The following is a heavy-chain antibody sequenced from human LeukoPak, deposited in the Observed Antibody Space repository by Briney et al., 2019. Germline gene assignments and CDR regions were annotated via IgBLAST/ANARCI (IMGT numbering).Heavy chain of an antibody. V-gene: IGHV1-2*02. CDR1: GYIFTDYY. D-gene: IGHD1-26*01. Sequence: ASVKVSCETSGYIFTDYYIHWVRQARGQGLEWMAWINPNSGATYFAQKFEARVTLTRDTSTDTAYMEMRGVTSDDTAVYYCAKSQYSFASGATRPLFDYWGQRTQVIVS. CDR2: INPNSGAT. J-gene: IGHJ4*02. CDR3: AKSQYSFASGATRPLFDY.